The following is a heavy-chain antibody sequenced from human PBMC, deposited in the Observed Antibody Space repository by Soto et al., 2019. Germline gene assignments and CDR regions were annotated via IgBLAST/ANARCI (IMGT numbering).Heavy chain of an antibody. Sequence: SATLSLTCTVSGGSVSSGSYYWSWIRQPPGKGLEWIGYIYYSGSTNYNPSLKSRVTISEDTSKNQFSLKLSSVTAADTAGYYCARGDYYGSVSYWGFDPWCQGTLDTV. V-gene: IGHV4-61*01. CDR1: GGSVSSGSYY. J-gene: IGHJ5*02. D-gene: IGHD3-10*01. CDR2: IYYSGST. CDR3: ARGDYYGSVSYWGFDP.